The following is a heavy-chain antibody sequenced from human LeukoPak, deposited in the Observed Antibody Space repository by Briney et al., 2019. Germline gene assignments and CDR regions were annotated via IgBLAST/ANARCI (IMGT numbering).Heavy chain of an antibody. CDR3: AKDGSSWSPIIWFDP. CDR1: GFTFSSYA. CDR2: ISGSGGST. D-gene: IGHD6-13*01. J-gene: IGHJ5*02. V-gene: IGHV3-23*01. Sequence: GGSLRLSCAASGFTFSSYAMSWVRQAPGKGPEWVSAISGSGGSTYYADSVKGRFTISRDNSKNTLYLQMNSPRADDTAVYYCAKDGSSWSPIIWFDPWGQGTLVTVSS.